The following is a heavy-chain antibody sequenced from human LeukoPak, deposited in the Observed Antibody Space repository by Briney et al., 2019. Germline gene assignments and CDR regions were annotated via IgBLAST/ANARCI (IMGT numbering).Heavy chain of an antibody. CDR3: TRLDSYSSGCSDY. V-gene: IGHV3-49*04. J-gene: IGHJ4*02. CDR1: GFTFGDYA. D-gene: IGHD6-19*01. CDR2: IRSKAYGGTT. Sequence: GRSLRLSCTASGFTFGDYAMSWVRQAPGKGLEWVGFIRSKAYGGTTEYAASVKGRFTISRDDSKSIAYLQMNSLKTEDTAVYYCTRLDSYSSGCSDYWGQGTLVTVSS.